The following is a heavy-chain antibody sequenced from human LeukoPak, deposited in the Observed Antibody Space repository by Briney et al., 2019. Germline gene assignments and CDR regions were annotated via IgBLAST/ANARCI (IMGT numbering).Heavy chain of an antibody. D-gene: IGHD5-12*01. CDR2: INPSGGST. V-gene: IGHV1-46*01. CDR1: GYTFTSYY. Sequence: GASVKVSCKASGYTFTSYYMHWVRQAPGQGLEWMGIINPSGGSTSYAQKFQGRVTMTRDTSTSTVYMELSSPRSEDTAVYYCASFVDIVATGDHDAFDIWGQGTMVTVSS. CDR3: ASFVDIVATGDHDAFDI. J-gene: IGHJ3*02.